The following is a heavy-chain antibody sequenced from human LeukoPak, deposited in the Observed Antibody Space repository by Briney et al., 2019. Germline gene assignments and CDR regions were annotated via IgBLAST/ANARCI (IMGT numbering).Heavy chain of an antibody. J-gene: IGHJ4*02. CDR1: GFTSSSYE. Sequence: GGSLRLSCAASGFTSSSYEINWVRQAPGKGLEWVSYISSSGSTIYSADSVKGRFTISRDNAKNSLYLQMNSLRGEDTAVYYCARSTSNYFDYWGQGTLVTVSS. CDR2: ISSSGSTI. CDR3: ARSTSNYFDY. D-gene: IGHD2-2*01. V-gene: IGHV3-48*03.